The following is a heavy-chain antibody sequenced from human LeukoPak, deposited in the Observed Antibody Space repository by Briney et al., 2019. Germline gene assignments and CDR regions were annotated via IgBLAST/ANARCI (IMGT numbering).Heavy chain of an antibody. CDR1: GYTFTGYY. D-gene: IGHD2-2*01. J-gene: IGHJ4*02. Sequence: ASVKVSCKASGYTFTGYYMHWVRQVPGQGLEWMGWINPNSGGTNYAQKFQGRVTMTRDTSISTAYMELSRLRSDDTAVYYCARVRKIPAAMVDYWGQGTLVTVSS. CDR3: ARVRKIPAAMVDY. V-gene: IGHV1-2*02. CDR2: INPNSGGT.